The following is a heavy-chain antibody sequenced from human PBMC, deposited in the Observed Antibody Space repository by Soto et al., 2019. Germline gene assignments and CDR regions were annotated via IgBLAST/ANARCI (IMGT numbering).Heavy chain of an antibody. J-gene: IGHJ3*02. V-gene: IGHV1-2*02. CDR3: ALERQLNSPSDGFDI. Sequence: QVQLIQSGAEVKKPGASMKVSCKASAFTVYYLHWVRQAPGQGLEWMGRINPNTGVTDNAQGFQGRVTMTSDTSITTAFMDLSTVDFDATAVYYCALERQLNSPSDGFDIWGQGTMVTVSS. CDR1: AFTVYY. CDR2: INPNTGVT. D-gene: IGHD6-13*01.